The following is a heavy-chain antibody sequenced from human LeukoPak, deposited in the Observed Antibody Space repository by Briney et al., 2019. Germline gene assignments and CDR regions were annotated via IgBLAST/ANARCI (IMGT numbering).Heavy chain of an antibody. CDR2: ISRGGSTT. CDR1: GFTFSSYV. V-gene: IGHV3-23*01. Sequence: PGESLRLSCAASGFTFSSYVLSWVRQAPGKGLEWVSAISRGGSTTYYADSVKGRFTISRDNSKNTLYLQMTSLRAEDTAVYYCAKSSRAYSNYDSPFDYWGQGTLVTVSS. CDR3: AKSSRAYSNYDSPFDY. J-gene: IGHJ4*02. D-gene: IGHD5-12*01.